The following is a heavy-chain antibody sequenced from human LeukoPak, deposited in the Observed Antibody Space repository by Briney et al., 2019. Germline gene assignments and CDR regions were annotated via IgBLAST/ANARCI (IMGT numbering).Heavy chain of an antibody. CDR3: ARHEDQYYYGSGSYSNWFVP. J-gene: IGHJ5*02. CDR1: GGSISSYY. CDR2: IYYSGST. Sequence: SETLSLTCTVSGGSISSYYWSWIRQPPGKGLEWIGYIYYSGSTNYNPSLKSRVTISVDTSKNQFSLKLSSVTATHTAVYFCARHEDQYYYGSGSYSNWFVPWGDGTLVTASS. V-gene: IGHV4-59*08. D-gene: IGHD3-10*01.